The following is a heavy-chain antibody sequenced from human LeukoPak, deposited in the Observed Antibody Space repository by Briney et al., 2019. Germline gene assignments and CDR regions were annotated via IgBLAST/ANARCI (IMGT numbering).Heavy chain of an antibody. D-gene: IGHD1-14*01. V-gene: IGHV3-23*01. CDR2: ISDFRQTT. J-gene: IGHJ4*02. CDR3: AKPDGPDY. Sequence: GGSLRLSCAASGFTISRYVMSWVRQTPGKGLEWVSSISDFRQTTYYADSVKGRFTISRDNSKNTLYLQMNSLRADDTAVYYCAKPDGPDYWGQGTLVTVSS. CDR1: GFTISRYV.